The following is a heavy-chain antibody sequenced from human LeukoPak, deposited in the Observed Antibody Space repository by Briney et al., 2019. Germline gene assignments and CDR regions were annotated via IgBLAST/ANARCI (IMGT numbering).Heavy chain of an antibody. Sequence: SETLSLTCTVSGGSISNYYWSWIRQPPGKGLEWIGYIYYSGSTNYNPSLESRVTILIDTSKNQFSLKLSSVTAADTAVYYCARYSGSSCDYWGQGTLVTVSS. V-gene: IGHV4-59*08. CDR2: IYYSGST. D-gene: IGHD1-26*01. CDR3: ARYSGSSCDY. CDR1: GGSISNYY. J-gene: IGHJ4*02.